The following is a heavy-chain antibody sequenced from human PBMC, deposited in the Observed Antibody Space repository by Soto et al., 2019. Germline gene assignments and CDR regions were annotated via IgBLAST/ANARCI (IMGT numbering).Heavy chain of an antibody. Sequence: ASVKVSCKASGYIFTNYDINWMRQATGQGLEWMGWMNPETGNIGYGEKFQGRVTMTRDTSISTAYMDLIGLRSDDTAVYYCARFVRHQLPTIDFWGQGTLVTVSS. CDR3: ARFVRHQLPTIDF. J-gene: IGHJ4*02. D-gene: IGHD2-2*01. V-gene: IGHV1-8*01. CDR2: MNPETGNI. CDR1: GYIFTNYD.